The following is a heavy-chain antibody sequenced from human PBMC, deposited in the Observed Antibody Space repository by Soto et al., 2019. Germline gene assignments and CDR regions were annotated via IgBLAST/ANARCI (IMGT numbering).Heavy chain of an antibody. D-gene: IGHD3-16*02. Sequence: KASEALSLTCAVYGGSFSGYYWSWIRQPPGKGLEWIGEINHSGSTNYNPSLKSRVTISVDTSKNQFSLKLSSVTAADTAVYYCARGYYDYVWGSYRYYYGMDVWGQGTTVTVSS. CDR3: ARGYYDYVWGSYRYYYGMDV. CDR2: INHSGST. V-gene: IGHV4-34*01. J-gene: IGHJ6*02. CDR1: GGSFSGYY.